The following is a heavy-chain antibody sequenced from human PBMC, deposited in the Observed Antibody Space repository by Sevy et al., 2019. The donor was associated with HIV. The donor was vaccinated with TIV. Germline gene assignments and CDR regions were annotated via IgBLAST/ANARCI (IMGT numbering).Heavy chain of an antibody. J-gene: IGHJ6*02. CDR3: ARDHVKDGDLGDYYYVAMDV. CDR1: GFTFSDYY. V-gene: IGHV3-11*01. Sequence: GGSLRLSCAASGFTFSDYYMSWIRQAPGKGLEWLSYISGDGDPIYYTNSVKGRFTISSDNAKKSLYLQMNSLIAEDTAVYYCARDHVKDGDLGDYYYVAMDVWGQGTSVTVSS. D-gene: IGHD4-17*01. CDR2: ISGDGDPI.